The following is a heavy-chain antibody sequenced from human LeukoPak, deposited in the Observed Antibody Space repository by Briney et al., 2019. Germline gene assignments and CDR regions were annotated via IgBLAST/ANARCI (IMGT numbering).Heavy chain of an antibody. CDR1: GGTFSSYA. CDR2: IIPIFGTA. CDR3: ARAPDRDDRLDY. D-gene: IGHD1-14*01. J-gene: IGHJ4*02. V-gene: IGHV1-69*05. Sequence: ASVKVSCKASGGTFSSYAISWVRQAPGQGLEWMGRIIPIFGTANYAQKFQGRVTITTDESTSTAYMELSSLRSEDTAVYYCARAPDRDDRLDYWGQGTLVTVSS.